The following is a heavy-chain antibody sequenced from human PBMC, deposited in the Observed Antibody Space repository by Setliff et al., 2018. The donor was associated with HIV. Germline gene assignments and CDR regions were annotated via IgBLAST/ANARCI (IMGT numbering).Heavy chain of an antibody. J-gene: IGHJ6*02. CDR3: ARAIEDVLRYFDWLSPYYYGMDV. Sequence: PGGSLRLSCAASGFTFSDYYMSWIRQAPGKGLEWVSYISRSGTIIYYADSVKGRFTISRDNAKNSLYLQMNSLRAEDTAVYYCARAIEDVLRYFDWLSPYYYGMDVWGQGTTVTVSS. V-gene: IGHV3-11*01. D-gene: IGHD3-9*01. CDR1: GFTFSDYY. CDR2: ISRSGTII.